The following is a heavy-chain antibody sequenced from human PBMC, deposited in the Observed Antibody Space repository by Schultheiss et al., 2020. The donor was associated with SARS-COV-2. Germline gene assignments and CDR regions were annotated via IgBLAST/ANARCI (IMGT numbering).Heavy chain of an antibody. V-gene: IGHV3-33*08. D-gene: IGHD1-26*01. CDR3: ARDHSGSYYYFDY. J-gene: IGHJ4*02. CDR1: GFTFSSYA. Sequence: GGSLRLSCAASGFTFSSYAMHWVRQAPGKGLEWVAVIWYDGSNKYYADSVKGRFTISRDNSKNTLYLQMNSLRAEDTAVYYCARDHSGSYYYFDYWGQGTLVTVSS. CDR2: IWYDGSNK.